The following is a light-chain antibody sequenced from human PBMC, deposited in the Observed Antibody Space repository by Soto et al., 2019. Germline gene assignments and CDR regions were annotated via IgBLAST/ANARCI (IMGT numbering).Light chain of an antibody. CDR1: SSNIGSKT. V-gene: IGLV1-44*01. J-gene: IGLJ1*01. Sequence: SVLTQPPPASEAPGQRVTLSCSGGSSNIGSKTVTWYQHVSGTAPKLLMYSNDQRPSGVPDRFSGSKSGTSASLAISGLQAEDEGDYFCAAWDDSLKSFVFGTGTKVTV. CDR2: SND. CDR3: AAWDDSLKSFV.